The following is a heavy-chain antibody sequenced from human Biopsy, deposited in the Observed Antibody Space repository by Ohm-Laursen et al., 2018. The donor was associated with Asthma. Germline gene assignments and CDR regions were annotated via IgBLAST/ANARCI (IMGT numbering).Heavy chain of an antibody. D-gene: IGHD6-13*01. Sequence: SDTLSLTCTVSPGSINDYYWNWIRQFPGKGLEWIGFVHSSGSTRFNPSLKSRVTVSVDTSVNQVSLKLSSVSAADTAIYYCARATSTWSQSGPHFFGHWGPGTLVTVSS. CDR2: VHSSGST. CDR3: ARATSTWSQSGPHFFGH. CDR1: PGSINDYY. V-gene: IGHV4-59*07. J-gene: IGHJ5*02.